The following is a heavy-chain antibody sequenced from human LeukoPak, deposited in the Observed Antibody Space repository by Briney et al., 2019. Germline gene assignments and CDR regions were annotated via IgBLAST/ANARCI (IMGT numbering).Heavy chain of an antibody. V-gene: IGHV4-59*01. CDR2: IYYTGTT. D-gene: IGHD6-6*01. J-gene: IGHJ4*02. Sequence: NPSETLSLTCTVSGGSISSYYWSWIRQPPGKGLEWIGYIYYTGTTNYNPSLTSRVNISVDTSKNQFSLNLTSVTAADTAVYYCARGGSIAVARFDYWGEGTLGTVSP. CDR1: GGSISSYY. CDR3: ARGGSIAVARFDY.